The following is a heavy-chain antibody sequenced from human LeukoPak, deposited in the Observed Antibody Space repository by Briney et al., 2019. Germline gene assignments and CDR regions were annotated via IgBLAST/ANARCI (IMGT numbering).Heavy chain of an antibody. J-gene: IGHJ4*02. D-gene: IGHD3-9*01. Sequence: GGSLRLSCAASGFTLSSYSMNWVRQAPGKGLEWVSYISTTSSTIYYADSVKGRFTISRDNSKNTLYLQMNSLRAEDTAVYYCARAAQPYFDWLSNFDYWGQGTLVTVSS. V-gene: IGHV3-48*01. CDR2: ISTTSSTI. CDR1: GFTLSSYS. CDR3: ARAAQPYFDWLSNFDY.